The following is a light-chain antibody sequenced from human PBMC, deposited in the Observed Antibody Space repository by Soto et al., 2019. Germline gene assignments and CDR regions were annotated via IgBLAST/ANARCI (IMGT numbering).Light chain of an antibody. CDR1: QSISSY. CDR2: AAS. Sequence: DIQMTQSPSSLSASVGDRVTITCRASQSISSYLNWYQQKPGKAPKLLIYAASSLQSGVPSRFSGSGSGTDFTLTISSLQPEDIAPHYPQQNYSTWTSGQGTKVDIK. CDR3: QQNYSTWT. J-gene: IGKJ1*01. V-gene: IGKV1-39*01.